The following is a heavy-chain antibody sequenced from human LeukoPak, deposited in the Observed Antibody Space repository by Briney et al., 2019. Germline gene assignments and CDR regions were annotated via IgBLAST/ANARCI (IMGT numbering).Heavy chain of an antibody. CDR1: GYTFTRYY. V-gene: IGHV1-46*01. CDR2: INPSGGRT. D-gene: IGHD3-22*01. Sequence: ASVKVSCKASGYTFTRYYMHWVRQAPGQGLEWMGVINPSGGRTSYAQKFQDRVTMTRDMSTSTVYMELSSLRSEDTAVYYCARDPKDDSSGYHYFDYWGQGTLVRVTS. CDR3: ARDPKDDSSGYHYFDY. J-gene: IGHJ4*02.